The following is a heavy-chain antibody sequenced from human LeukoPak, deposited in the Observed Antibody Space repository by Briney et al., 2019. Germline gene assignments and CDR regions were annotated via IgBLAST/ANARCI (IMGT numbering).Heavy chain of an antibody. D-gene: IGHD3-22*01. CDR3: AKSNYYDSSATFDY. Sequence: GESLRLSCAASGVIVSDHYMSWVRQAPGKGLEWVSVIYSGGSTYYAESVKGRFTISRDNSKNTVYLQMNSLRSEDTAVYYCAKSNYYDSSATFDYWGQGTQVTVSS. V-gene: IGHV3-53*01. CDR2: IYSGGST. J-gene: IGHJ4*02. CDR1: GVIVSDHY.